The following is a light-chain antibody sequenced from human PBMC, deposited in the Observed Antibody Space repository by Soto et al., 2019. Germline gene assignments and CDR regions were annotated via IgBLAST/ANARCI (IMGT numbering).Light chain of an antibody. CDR1: QTISNL. Sequence: DIQMTQSPSTLSASVGDRVTITCRASQTISNLLAWYQQRPGKAPGLLIYDASNLETGVPSRFSGSGSGTEFTLTISSLQPDDFATYYCHHYRSYSPCAFGQGTKVEIK. J-gene: IGKJ1*01. V-gene: IGKV1-5*01. CDR3: HHYRSYSPCA. CDR2: DAS.